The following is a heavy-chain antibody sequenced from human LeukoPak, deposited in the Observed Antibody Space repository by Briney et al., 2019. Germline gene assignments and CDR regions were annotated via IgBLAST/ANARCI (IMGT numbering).Heavy chain of an antibody. CDR1: GGSISSYY. J-gene: IGHJ5*02. V-gene: IGHV4-59*12. D-gene: IGHD3-3*01. Sequence: PSETLSLTCTVSGGSISSYYWSWIRQPPGKGLEWIGYIHYSGSTNYNPSLKSRVTISLVTSKNQFSLKLSSVTAADTAVYYCARGRLRRFLEWLSRGWFDPWGQGTLVTVSS. CDR2: IHYSGST. CDR3: ARGRLRRFLEWLSRGWFDP.